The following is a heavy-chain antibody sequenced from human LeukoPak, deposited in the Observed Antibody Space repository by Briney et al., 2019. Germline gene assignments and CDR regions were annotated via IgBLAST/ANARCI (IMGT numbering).Heavy chain of an antibody. CDR2: ISGSGGST. J-gene: IGHJ6*02. D-gene: IGHD1-14*01. CDR1: GFTFSSYA. Sequence: GGSLRLSCAASGFTFSSYAMSWVRQAPGKGLEWVSAISGSGGSTYYADSVKGRFTISRDNSKNTLYLQMNSLRAEDTAVYYCAKSLRSTYYYYGMGVWGQGTTVTVSS. V-gene: IGHV3-23*01. CDR3: AKSLRSTYYYYGMGV.